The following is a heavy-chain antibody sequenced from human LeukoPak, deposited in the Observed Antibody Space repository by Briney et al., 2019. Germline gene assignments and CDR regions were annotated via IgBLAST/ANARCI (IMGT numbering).Heavy chain of an antibody. CDR2: IWFDGSYT. CDR3: TTDAVVDY. CDR1: GFTFSSYA. D-gene: IGHD2-21*01. J-gene: IGHJ4*02. Sequence: GGSLRLSCAASGFTFSSYAMHWVRQAPGKGLEWVAVIWFDGSYTYYADSVKGRFTISRDNSKNTLYLQMNSLKTEDTAVYYCTTDAVVDYWGQGTLVTVSS. V-gene: IGHV3-33*08.